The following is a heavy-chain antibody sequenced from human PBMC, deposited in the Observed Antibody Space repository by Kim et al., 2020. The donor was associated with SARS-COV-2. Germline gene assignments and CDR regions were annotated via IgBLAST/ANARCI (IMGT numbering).Heavy chain of an antibody. J-gene: IGHJ5*02. V-gene: IGHV4-34*01. CDR3: ARGPYSGYYYDSSGYQS. Sequence: RKSRVTISVDTSKNQFSLKLSSVTAADTAVYYCARGPYSGYYYDSSGYQSWGQGTLVTVSS. D-gene: IGHD3-22*01.